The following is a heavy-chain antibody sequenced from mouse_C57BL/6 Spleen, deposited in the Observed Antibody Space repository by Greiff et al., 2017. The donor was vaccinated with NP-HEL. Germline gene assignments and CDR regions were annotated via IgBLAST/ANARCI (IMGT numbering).Heavy chain of an antibody. V-gene: IGHV1-85*01. CDR2: IYPRDGST. J-gene: IGHJ2*01. Sequence: VMLVESGPELVKPGASVKLSCKASGYTFTSYDINWVKQRPGQGLEWIGWIYPRDGSTKYNEKFKGKATLTVDTSSSTAYMELHSLTSEDSAVYFCARYDGYYSFDYWGQGTTLTVSS. CDR3: ARYDGYYSFDY. D-gene: IGHD2-3*01. CDR1: GYTFTSYD.